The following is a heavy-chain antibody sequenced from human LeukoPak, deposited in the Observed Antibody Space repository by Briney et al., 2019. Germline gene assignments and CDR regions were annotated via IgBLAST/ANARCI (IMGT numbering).Heavy chain of an antibody. V-gene: IGHV1-46*01. J-gene: IGHJ4*02. CDR2: INPSGGST. D-gene: IGHD4-17*01. Sequence: ASVKVSCKASGYTFTSYYMHWVRQAPGQGLEWMGIINPSGGSTSYAQKFQGRVTMTRDTSTSTVYMELSSLRAEDTAVYYCAKDRGFTVNPDYWGQGTLVTVSS. CDR3: AKDRGFTVNPDY. CDR1: GYTFTSYY.